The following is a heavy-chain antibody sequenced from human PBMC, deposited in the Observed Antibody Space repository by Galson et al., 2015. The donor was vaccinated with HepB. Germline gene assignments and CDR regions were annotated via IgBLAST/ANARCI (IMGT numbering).Heavy chain of an antibody. CDR1: GFTFSNAW. V-gene: IGHV3-15*07. D-gene: IGHD6-19*01. J-gene: IGHJ4*02. CDR2: IKSKTDGGTT. Sequence: SLRLSCAASGFTFSNAWMNWVRQAPGKGLEWVGRIKSKTDGGTTDYAVPVKGRFTISRDDSKNTLYLQMNSLKTEDTAVYYCARAGAAVAVDYWGQGTLVTVSS. CDR3: ARAGAAVAVDY.